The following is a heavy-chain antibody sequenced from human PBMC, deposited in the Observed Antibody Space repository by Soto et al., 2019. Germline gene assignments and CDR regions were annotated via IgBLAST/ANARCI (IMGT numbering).Heavy chain of an antibody. CDR3: AREDVGMATKTVDY. V-gene: IGHV3-21*01. J-gene: IGHJ4*02. Sequence: GGSLRLSCAASGFTFSSYSMNWVRQAPGKGLEWVSSISSGSSYIYYADSVKGRFTISRDNAKNSLYLQMNSLRAEDTVVYYCAREDVGMATKTVDYWGQGTLVTVSS. D-gene: IGHD5-12*01. CDR1: GFTFSSYS. CDR2: ISSGSSYI.